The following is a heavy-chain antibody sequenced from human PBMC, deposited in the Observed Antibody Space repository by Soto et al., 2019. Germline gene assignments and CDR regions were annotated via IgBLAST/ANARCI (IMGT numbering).Heavy chain of an antibody. CDR2: LKSDNGGT. CDR1: GYTFTGHY. D-gene: IGHD3-10*01. V-gene: IGHV1-2*02. Sequence: QVQLVQSGAQVKPPGASVKVSCKASGYTFTGHYMHWVRQVSGKRLEHLGWLKSDNGGTYYAPKFQGRVTFTRDISTTTAYMELSGMQSDDTAVYFCARDLCPLGSGSACPLYGLDIWGQGTTVVVS. CDR3: ARDLCPLGSGSACPLYGLDI. J-gene: IGHJ6*02.